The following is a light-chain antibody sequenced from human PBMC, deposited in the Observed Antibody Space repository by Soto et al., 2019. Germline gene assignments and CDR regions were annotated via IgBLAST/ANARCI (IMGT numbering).Light chain of an antibody. CDR1: QSVTSNY. V-gene: IGKV3-20*01. J-gene: IGKJ2*01. Sequence: EIVLTQSPGTLSLSQGERATLSCRASQSVTSNYLAWYQQKPGQAPRLLIYGASNRATGIPDRFSGSGSGTDFTLTISRLEPEDFAVYYCQQHGTWPPNLGQGTKVDIK. CDR3: QQHGTWPPN. CDR2: GAS.